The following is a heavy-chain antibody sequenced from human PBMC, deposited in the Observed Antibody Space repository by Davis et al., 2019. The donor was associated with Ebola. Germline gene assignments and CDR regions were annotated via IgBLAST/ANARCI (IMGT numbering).Heavy chain of an antibody. D-gene: IGHD6-19*01. CDR2: INPSGGST. CDR3: ARGSRVAVLNDAFDI. V-gene: IGHV1-46*03. Sequence: ASVQVSCKASGYIFTSYYMLWVRQAPGQGLEWMGIINPSGGSTSYAQKFQGRVTMTRDTSTSTVYMELSSLRSEDKAVYYCARGSRVAVLNDAFDIWGQGTMVTVSS. J-gene: IGHJ3*02. CDR1: GYIFTSYY.